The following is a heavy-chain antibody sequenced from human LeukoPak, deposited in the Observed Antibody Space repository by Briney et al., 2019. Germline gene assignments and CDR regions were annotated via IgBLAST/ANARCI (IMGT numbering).Heavy chain of an antibody. CDR3: ARDRYCTNGVCGFWFDP. Sequence: SVKVSCKASGYTFTGYYMHWVRQAPGQGLEWMGWINPNSGGTNYAQKFQGRVTMTRDTSISTAYMELSRLRSDDTAVYYCARDRYCTNGVCGFWFDPWGQGTLVTVSS. CDR1: GYTFTGYY. D-gene: IGHD2-8*01. CDR2: INPNSGGT. V-gene: IGHV1-2*02. J-gene: IGHJ5*02.